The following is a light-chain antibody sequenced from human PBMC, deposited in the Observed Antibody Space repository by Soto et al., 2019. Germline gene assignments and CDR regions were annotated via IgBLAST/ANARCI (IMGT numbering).Light chain of an antibody. V-gene: IGKV1-9*01. CDR1: QDISTY. Sequence: QLTQSPSFLSASVGDRVTITCRASQDISTYLAWYQQKPGKAPQNLIYRASTLQTGVPSRFSGSGSGTEFTLTIRSLQPEDFATYYCQELNSYPRTFGKGTKVEIK. CDR3: QELNSYPRT. J-gene: IGKJ1*01. CDR2: RAS.